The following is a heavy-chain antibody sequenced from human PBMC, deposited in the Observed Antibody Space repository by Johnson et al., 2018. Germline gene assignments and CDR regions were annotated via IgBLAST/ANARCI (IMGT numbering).Heavy chain of an antibody. CDR2: ISWNSGSI. CDR3: VQVVHGTTVGGLTGGDAFHI. CDR1: GFTFGDYA. J-gene: IGHJ3*02. V-gene: IGHV3-9*01. D-gene: IGHD3-16*01. Sequence: VQLVESGGGLVQPGRSLRLSCSASGFTFGDYAMHWVRQVPGKGLEWVSGISWNSGSIAYADSVRGRFTISRDNAKNSLYVQMNSLRPEDTALYYCVQVVHGTTVGGLTGGDAFHIWGQGTMVTVSS.